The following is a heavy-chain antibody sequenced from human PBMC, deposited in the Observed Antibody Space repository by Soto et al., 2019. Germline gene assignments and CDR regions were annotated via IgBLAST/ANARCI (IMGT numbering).Heavy chain of an antibody. CDR2: IYPGGSDT. D-gene: IGHD3-22*01. J-gene: IGHJ4*02. CDR1: GYSFTSYW. V-gene: IGHV5-51*01. CDR3: ARTILNYYDSSGYYQHFDY. Sequence: LKISCKGSGYSFTSYWIGWVRQMPGKGLEWMGIIYPGGSDTRYSPSFQGQVTISADKSISTAYLQWSSLKASDTAMYYCARTILNYYDSSGYYQHFDYWGQGTLVTVSS.